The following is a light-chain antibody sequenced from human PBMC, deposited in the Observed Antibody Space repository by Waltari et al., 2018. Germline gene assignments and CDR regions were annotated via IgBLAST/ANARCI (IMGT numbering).Light chain of an antibody. CDR2: AAS. J-gene: IGKJ2*01. V-gene: IGKV1-39*01. CDR3: QQSYSMPRT. CDR1: QSVDNY. Sequence: DIQMTQPPSSLSASVGDSVAITCRARQSVDNYLNWYRQRPGKAPELLIYAASSLQCGVPSRFTGSGYGTDFTLTISSLQSEDFATYYCQQSYSMPRTFGQGTKLEI.